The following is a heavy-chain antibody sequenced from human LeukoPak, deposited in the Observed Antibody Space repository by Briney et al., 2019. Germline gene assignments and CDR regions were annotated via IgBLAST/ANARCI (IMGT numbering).Heavy chain of an antibody. CDR3: ARTPAAMTYYYYMDV. D-gene: IGHD2-2*01. V-gene: IGHV1-69*01. J-gene: IGHJ6*03. Sequence: AASVKVSCKASGGTFSSYAISWVRQAPGQGLEWMGGNIPIFGTANYAQKFQGRVTITADESTSTAYMELSSLRSEDTAVYYCARTPAAMTYYYYMDVWGKGTTVTISS. CDR1: GGTFSSYA. CDR2: NIPIFGTA.